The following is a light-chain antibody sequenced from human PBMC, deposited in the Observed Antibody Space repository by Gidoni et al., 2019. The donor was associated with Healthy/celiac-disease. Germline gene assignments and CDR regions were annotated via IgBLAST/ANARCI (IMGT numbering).Light chain of an antibody. CDR2: DAS. Sequence: EIVLTQSPATLSLSLGERATLPCRASQSVSSYLAWYQQKPGQAPRLLIYDASNRATGIPARFSGSGSGTDFTLTISSLEPEDFAVYYCQQRSNFWTFGQGTKVEIK. V-gene: IGKV3-11*01. CDR1: QSVSSY. J-gene: IGKJ1*01. CDR3: QQRSNFWT.